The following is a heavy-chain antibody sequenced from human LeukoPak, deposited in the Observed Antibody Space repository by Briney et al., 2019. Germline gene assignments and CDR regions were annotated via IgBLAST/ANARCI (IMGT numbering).Heavy chain of an antibody. Sequence: PGGSLRLSCAASGFTFSSYGMHWVRQAPGKWLEWVAVIWYDGSNKYYADSVKGRFTISRDNSKNTLYLQMNSLRAEDTAVYYCAKENCSGGSCFFDYWGQGTLVTVSS. CDR3: AKENCSGGSCFFDY. D-gene: IGHD2-15*01. J-gene: IGHJ4*02. V-gene: IGHV3-33*06. CDR1: GFTFSSYG. CDR2: IWYDGSNK.